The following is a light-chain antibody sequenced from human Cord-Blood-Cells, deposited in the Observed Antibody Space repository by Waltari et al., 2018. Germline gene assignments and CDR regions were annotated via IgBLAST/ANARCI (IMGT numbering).Light chain of an antibody. V-gene: IGLV2-14*01. Sequence: QSALTPPASVSGSPRQSITLSAPGTSSDLGCYHLAPWSQQHPGKAHKLMIYDVSNRPSGVSNRFSGSKSGNTASLPISGLQAEDEADYYCSSYTSSSTLVFGGGTKLTVL. CDR3: SSYTSSSTLV. J-gene: IGLJ3*02. CDR2: DVS. CDR1: SSDLGCYHL.